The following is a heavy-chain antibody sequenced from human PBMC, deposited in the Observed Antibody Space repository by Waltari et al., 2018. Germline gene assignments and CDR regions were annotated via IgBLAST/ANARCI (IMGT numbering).Heavy chain of an antibody. D-gene: IGHD2-15*01. CDR3: AKSSGGSCYSPSDY. V-gene: IGHV3-23*01. CDR2: ICGSSGST. J-gene: IGHJ4*02. CDR1: GFTFNTYA. Sequence: EVQLLESGGGLVQPGGSLRLPCAASGFTFNTYAMSLVRQPPGKGMEWVSGICGSSGSTYYAGSVKGRFTVSRDNSKSTLYLQMNSLRAEDTAVYYCAKSSGGSCYSPSDYWGQGTLVTVSS.